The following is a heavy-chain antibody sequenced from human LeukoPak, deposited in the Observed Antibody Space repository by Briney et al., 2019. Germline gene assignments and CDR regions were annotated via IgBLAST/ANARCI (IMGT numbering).Heavy chain of an antibody. D-gene: IGHD3-10*01. Sequence: SVKVSCKASGFSFTRSAMQWVRQASGQRLEWIGWIVVGSGNTNYTQKFQERVTITRDMSTSTAYMELSSLRSEDTAVYYCAAKFGDFDYWGQGTLVTVSS. CDR3: AAKFGDFDY. V-gene: IGHV1-58*02. CDR2: IVVGSGNT. CDR1: GFSFTRSA. J-gene: IGHJ4*02.